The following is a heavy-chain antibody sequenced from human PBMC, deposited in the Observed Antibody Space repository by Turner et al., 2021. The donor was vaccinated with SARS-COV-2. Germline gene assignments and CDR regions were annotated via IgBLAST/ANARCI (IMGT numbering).Heavy chain of an antibody. CDR2: VTANSGDT. J-gene: IGHJ4*02. Sequence: QVQRVQSGSEVVVPGASVTVTCKASGYTCTAYNIHWLRQAAGQGLEWMGWVTANSGDTNYAQKFQGRVTMTRDTSISTAYMELSSLRSDDTAVYYCARVCNGNVCKNFDYWGQGTLVTVSS. D-gene: IGHD2-15*01. CDR1: GYTCTAYN. V-gene: IGHV1-2*02. CDR3: ARVCNGNVCKNFDY.